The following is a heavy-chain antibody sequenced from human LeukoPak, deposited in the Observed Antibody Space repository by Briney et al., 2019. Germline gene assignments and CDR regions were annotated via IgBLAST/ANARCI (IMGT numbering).Heavy chain of an antibody. J-gene: IGHJ4*02. CDR1: GGSISSYY. CDR2: IYYSGST. D-gene: IGHD1-26*01. CDR3: ARHSGSSPHYFDY. Sequence: PSETPSLTCTVSGGSISSYYWSWLRQPPGKGLEWLGFIYYSGSTHYKSSLKSRVTISVDTSKNQFSLRLSSVTAADTAVYYCARHSGSSPHYFDYWGQGTLVTVSS. V-gene: IGHV4-59*08.